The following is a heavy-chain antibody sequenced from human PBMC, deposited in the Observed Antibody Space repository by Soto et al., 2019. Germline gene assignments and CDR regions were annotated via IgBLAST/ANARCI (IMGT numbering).Heavy chain of an antibody. D-gene: IGHD3-22*01. V-gene: IGHV4-31*03. CDR3: ASSSSSGYYYYGMDV. CDR2: IYYSGST. J-gene: IGHJ6*02. Sequence: SETLSLTCTVSGGSISSGGYYWSWIRQHPGKGLEWIGYIYYSGSTYYNPSLKSRVTISVDTSKNQFSLKLSSVTAADTAVYYCASSSSSGYYYYGMDVWGQGTTVTVSS. CDR1: GGSISSGGYY.